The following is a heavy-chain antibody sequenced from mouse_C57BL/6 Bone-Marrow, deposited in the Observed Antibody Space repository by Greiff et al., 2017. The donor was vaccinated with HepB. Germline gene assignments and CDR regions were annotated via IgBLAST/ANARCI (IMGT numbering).Heavy chain of an antibody. J-gene: IGHJ4*01. V-gene: IGHV2-4*01. CDR1: GFSLTSYG. CDR3: AKQSYYAMDY. Sequence: VKVVESGPGLVQPSQSLSITCTVSGFSLTSYGVHWVRQPPGKGLEWLGVIWSGGSTDYNAAFISRLSISKDNSKSQVFFKMNSLQADDTAIYYCAKQSYYAMDYWGQGTSVTVSS. CDR2: IWSGGST.